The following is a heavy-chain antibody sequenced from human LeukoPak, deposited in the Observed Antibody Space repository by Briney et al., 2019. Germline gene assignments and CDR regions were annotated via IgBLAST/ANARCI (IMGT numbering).Heavy chain of an antibody. V-gene: IGHV3-48*03. D-gene: IGHD3-10*01. CDR1: GFTFSSYE. Sequence: AGGSLRLSCAASGFTFSSYEMNWVRQAPGKGLEWVSYISSSGSTIYYADSVKGRFTISRDNSKNTLYLQMNSLRAEDTAIYYCAKESSLLRGPTVIYYFDFWGRGALVTVSS. CDR3: AKESSLLRGPTVIYYFDF. J-gene: IGHJ4*02. CDR2: ISSSGSTI.